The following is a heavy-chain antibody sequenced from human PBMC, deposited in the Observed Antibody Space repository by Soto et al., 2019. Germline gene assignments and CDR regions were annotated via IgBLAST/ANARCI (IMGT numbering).Heavy chain of an antibody. J-gene: IGHJ4*02. Sequence: PGGSLRLSCAASGFTFSSYSMNWVRQAPGKGLEWVSSISSSSSYIYYADSVKGRFTISRDNAKNSLYLQMNSLRAEDTAVYYCARDTPLRSAFDYWGQGTPVTVSS. D-gene: IGHD2-15*01. V-gene: IGHV3-21*01. CDR3: ARDTPLRSAFDY. CDR1: GFTFSSYS. CDR2: ISSSSSYI.